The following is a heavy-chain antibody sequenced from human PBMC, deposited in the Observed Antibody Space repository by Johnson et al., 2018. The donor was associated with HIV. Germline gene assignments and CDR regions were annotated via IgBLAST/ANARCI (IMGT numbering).Heavy chain of an antibody. CDR3: AKDINWGGTAFDI. Sequence: VQLVESGGGLVQPGGSLRLSCATSGFTFSSYAMSWVRQAPGKGLEWVSAISGSGGSTYYADSVKGRFTISRDNSKNKLYLQMNSLRAEDTAVYYCAKDINWGGTAFDIWGQGTMVTVSS. CDR1: GFTFSSYA. CDR2: ISGSGGST. D-gene: IGHD7-27*01. J-gene: IGHJ3*02. V-gene: IGHV3-23*04.